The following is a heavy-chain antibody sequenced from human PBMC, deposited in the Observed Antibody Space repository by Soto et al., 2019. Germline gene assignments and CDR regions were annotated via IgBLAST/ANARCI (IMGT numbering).Heavy chain of an antibody. D-gene: IGHD3-9*01. J-gene: IGHJ5*02. CDR1: GGSFSGYY. CDR2: VNHSGST. CDR3: ARGWSGLVIIRFDP. Sequence: QVQLQQWGAGLLKPSETLSLTCAVYGGSFSGYYWSWIRQPPGKGLEWIGEVNHSGSTNYNPSLKSRVTISVDTSKNQFSLKLSSVTAAVTAVYYCARGWSGLVIIRFDPWGQGTLVTVSS. V-gene: IGHV4-34*01.